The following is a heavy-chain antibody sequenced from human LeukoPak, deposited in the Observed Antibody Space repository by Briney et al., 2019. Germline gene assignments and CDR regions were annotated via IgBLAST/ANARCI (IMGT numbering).Heavy chain of an antibody. CDR1: GFNFSSFA. CDR3: ARSIGLTGGGVDV. D-gene: IGHD3-9*01. Sequence: GGSLRLSCTASGFNFSSFAMSWVRQAPGKGLEWVSYITNGGSTIHHADSVKGRFTISRDNAKKTLYLQMNSLRAEDTAVYYCARSIGLTGGGVDVWGQGTTVTVSS. J-gene: IGHJ6*02. CDR2: ITNGGSTI. V-gene: IGHV3-11*01.